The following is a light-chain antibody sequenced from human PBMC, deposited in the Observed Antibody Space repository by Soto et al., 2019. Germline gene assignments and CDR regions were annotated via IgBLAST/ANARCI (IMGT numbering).Light chain of an antibody. CDR1: SSDVGHYNY. Sequence: QSALTQPRSVSGSPGQSVTISCTGTSSDVGHYNYVSWYQQHPGKAPKLMIYDVSERPSGVPDRFSCSKSGNTASLTISGLQADDEDYYCCSLDAGSYTWVLGGGTKVTVL. CDR2: DVS. CDR3: SLDAGSYTWV. J-gene: IGLJ3*02. V-gene: IGLV2-11*01.